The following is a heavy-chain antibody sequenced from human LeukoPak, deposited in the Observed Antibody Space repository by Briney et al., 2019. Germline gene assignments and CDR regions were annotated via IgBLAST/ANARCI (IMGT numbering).Heavy chain of an antibody. CDR2: INHSGST. D-gene: IGHD5-12*01. Sequence: PSETLSLTCAVYGGSFSGYYWSWIRQPPGKGLEWIGEINHSGSTNYNPSLKSRATISVDTSKNQFSLNLNSVTAADTAVYYCARIQWLRYFDYWGQGTLVTVSS. J-gene: IGHJ4*02. CDR3: ARIQWLRYFDY. V-gene: IGHV4-34*01. CDR1: GGSFSGYY.